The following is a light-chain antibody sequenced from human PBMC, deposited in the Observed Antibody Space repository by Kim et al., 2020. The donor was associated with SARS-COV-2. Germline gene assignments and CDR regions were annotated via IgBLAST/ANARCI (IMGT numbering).Light chain of an antibody. J-gene: IGLJ3*02. CDR1: SLRNYY. V-gene: IGLV3-19*01. CDR2: TKN. Sequence: AVRQTVRITCQGNSLRNYYASWYQQKPGQAPVLVIYTKNNRPSGIPDRFSGSNSEDTASLTITGAQAEDEADYYCNSRDSSGNHWVFGGGTQLTVL. CDR3: NSRDSSGNHWV.